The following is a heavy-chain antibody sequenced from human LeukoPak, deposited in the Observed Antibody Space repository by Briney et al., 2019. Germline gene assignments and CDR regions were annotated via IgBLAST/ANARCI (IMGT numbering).Heavy chain of an antibody. V-gene: IGHV3-23*01. J-gene: IGHJ4*02. CDR2: MSSSDDGR. D-gene: IGHD2-15*01. CDR1: GFTFTTYW. Sequence: SGGSLRLSCAASGFTFTTYWMGWVRQAPGKGLEWVSAMSSSDDGRYYAASVRGRFTISRDTSRSTLYLQMNSLRAEDAAVYYCAKAPVTSCRGAFCYPFDYWGQGTLVTVSS. CDR3: AKAPVTSCRGAFCYPFDY.